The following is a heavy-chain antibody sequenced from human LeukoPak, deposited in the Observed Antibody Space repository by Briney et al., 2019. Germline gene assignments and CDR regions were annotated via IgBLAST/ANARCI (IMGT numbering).Heavy chain of an antibody. Sequence: GGSLRLSCAASGFTFNDYNMNWVRQAPGKGLEWISYISRSSTTIYYADSVKGRFTISRDDAKNSLYLQMSSLRAEDTAVYYCARVYTSSWYGDCWGQGTLVTVSS. CDR2: ISRSSTTI. CDR3: ARVYTSSWYGDC. J-gene: IGHJ4*02. CDR1: GFTFNDYN. V-gene: IGHV3-48*01. D-gene: IGHD6-13*01.